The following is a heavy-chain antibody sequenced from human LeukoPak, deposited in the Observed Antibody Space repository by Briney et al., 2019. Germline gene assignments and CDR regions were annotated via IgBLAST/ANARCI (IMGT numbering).Heavy chain of an antibody. CDR1: GGSFSGYY. V-gene: IGHV4-34*01. CDR3: ARGRRITMIVVVISNAFDI. Sequence: SETLSLTCAVSGGSFSGYYWSWIRQPPGKGLEWIGEINRSGSTNYNPSLKSRVTISVDTSKNQFSLKLSSVTAADTAVYYCARGRRITMIVVVISNAFDIWGQGTMVTVPS. J-gene: IGHJ3*02. D-gene: IGHD3-22*01. CDR2: INRSGST.